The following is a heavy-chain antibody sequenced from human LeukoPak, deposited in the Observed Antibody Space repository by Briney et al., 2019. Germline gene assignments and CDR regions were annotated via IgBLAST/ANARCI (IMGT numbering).Heavy chain of an antibody. J-gene: IGHJ6*02. CDR1: GFTFSSYA. Sequence: GGSLRLSCAASGFTFSSYAMSWVRQAPGKGLEWVSAISGSGGSTYYADSVKGRFTISRDNSKNTLYLQMNSLRAEDTAVYYCARDRGKDYDILTGYFYGMDVWGQGTTVTVSS. CDR3: ARDRGKDYDILTGYFYGMDV. CDR2: ISGSGGST. D-gene: IGHD3-9*01. V-gene: IGHV3-23*01.